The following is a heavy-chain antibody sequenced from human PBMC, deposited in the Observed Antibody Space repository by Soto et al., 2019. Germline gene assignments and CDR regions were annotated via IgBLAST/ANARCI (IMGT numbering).Heavy chain of an antibody. D-gene: IGHD4-4*01. CDR1: GFTFSSYG. Sequence: GGSLRLSCAASGFTFSSYGMHWVRQAPGKGLEWVAVIWYDGSNKYYADSVKGRFTISRDNSKNTLYLQMNSLRAEDTAVYYCARELVSNYDAFDIWGQGTMVTVSS. CDR3: ARELVSNYDAFDI. J-gene: IGHJ3*02. V-gene: IGHV3-33*08. CDR2: IWYDGSNK.